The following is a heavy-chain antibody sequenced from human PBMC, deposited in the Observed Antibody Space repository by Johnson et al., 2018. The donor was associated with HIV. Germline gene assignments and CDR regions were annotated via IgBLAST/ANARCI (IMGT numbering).Heavy chain of an antibody. V-gene: IGHV3-15*01. Sequence: MLLVESGGGLVKPGGSLTLSCVASGFIFSHAWMSWVRQAPGKGLEWVGRIKSKTDGGTTDYAAPVKGRFTISRDDSKNTLYLQMNSLKTEDTAAYYCTDGESFFDIWGQGTMVTVSS. CDR3: TDGESFFDI. D-gene: IGHD3-10*01. CDR1: GFIFSHAW. CDR2: IKSKTDGGTT. J-gene: IGHJ3*02.